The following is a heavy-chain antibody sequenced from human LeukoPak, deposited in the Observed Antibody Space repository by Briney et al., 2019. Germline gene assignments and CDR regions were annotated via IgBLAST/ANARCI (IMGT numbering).Heavy chain of an antibody. CDR1: GFTFNDYS. CDR3: VRDLLGSGSTTAYLRH. CDR2: ISRRSRHL. V-gene: IGHV3-21*01. D-gene: IGHD1-1*01. Sequence: GGSLRLSCAASGFTFNDYSMNWVRQAPGKGLEWVSSISRRSRHLYYAGSVKGRFTISRDDAENPLYLQMNSLRAEDMAVYYCVRDLLGSGSTTAYLRHWGKGTLVTVSS. J-gene: IGHJ1*01.